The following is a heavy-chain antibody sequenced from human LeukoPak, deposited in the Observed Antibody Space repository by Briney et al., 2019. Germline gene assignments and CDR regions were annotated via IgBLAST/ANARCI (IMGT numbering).Heavy chain of an antibody. CDR3: ARGHCSGGSCREDP. CDR1: GGSISSGGYY. CDR2: IYYSGST. V-gene: IGHV4-31*03. J-gene: IGHJ5*02. D-gene: IGHD2-15*01. Sequence: SETLSLTCTVSGGSISSGGYYWSWIRQHPGTGLEWIGYIYYSGSTYYNPSLKSRVTISVDTSKNQFSLKLSSVTAADTAVYYCARGHCSGGSCREDPWGQGTLVTVSS.